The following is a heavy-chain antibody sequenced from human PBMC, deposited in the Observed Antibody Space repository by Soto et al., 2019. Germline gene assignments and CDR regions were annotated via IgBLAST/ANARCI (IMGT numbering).Heavy chain of an antibody. Sequence: QVQLQESGPGLVKPSETLSLTCTVSGGSVSSGNYHWNWIRQSPGQGLEWIGYIYYSGSTNYNPSFKSRVTKSVDTSKSQFSLKLSSVTTADTAVYYCARGDYYYGMDVWGQGTTVTVSS. V-gene: IGHV4-61*01. CDR3: ARGDYYYGMDV. CDR1: GGSVSSGNYH. J-gene: IGHJ6*02. CDR2: IYYSGST.